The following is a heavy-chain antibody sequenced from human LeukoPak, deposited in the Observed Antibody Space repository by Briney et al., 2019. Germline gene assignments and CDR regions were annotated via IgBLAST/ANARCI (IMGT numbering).Heavy chain of an antibody. V-gene: IGHV3-23*01. CDR2: ISGSDGHT. CDR1: GFTFSNYA. J-gene: IGHJ3*02. Sequence: PGGSLRLSCAASGFTFSNYAMSWVRQAPGKGLEWVSAISGSDGHTYYADSVKGRFTISSDNSKNTLYLQMFSLRAEDTAVYYCAKGPFRVGASAVLSDAFDIWGQGTMVTVSS. CDR3: AKGPFRVGASAVLSDAFDI. D-gene: IGHD1-26*01.